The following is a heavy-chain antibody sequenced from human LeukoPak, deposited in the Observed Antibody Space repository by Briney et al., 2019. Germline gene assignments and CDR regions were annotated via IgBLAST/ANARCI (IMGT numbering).Heavy chain of an antibody. J-gene: IGHJ4*02. V-gene: IGHV4-59*01. CDR2: IYYSGTT. CDR3: ARSGAAGGMY. D-gene: IGHD6-13*01. CDR1: GGSINNYY. Sequence: SETLSLTCTVSGGSINNYYWSWIRQPPGKGLEWVGYIYYSGTTSYNPSLKSRVTISLDTSKNQFSLKLTSVTAADTALYCCARSGAAGGMYWGQGTLVTVSS.